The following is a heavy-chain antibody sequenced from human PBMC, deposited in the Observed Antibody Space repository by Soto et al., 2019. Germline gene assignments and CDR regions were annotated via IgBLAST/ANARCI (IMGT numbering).Heavy chain of an antibody. Sequence: QVQLQQSGPGLVKPSQTLSLTCAISWDSVSSNSAAWNWIRQSPSRGLEWLARTYYRSKWYNDYSISVKSRISINPDTSNNPFPLQLNSVTPDDTAVYYCAREWGLSSGSRFQYHFDYWGQGTLVTVSS. CDR2: TYYRSKWYN. D-gene: IGHD3-10*01. CDR3: AREWGLSSGSRFQYHFDY. CDR1: WDSVSSNSAA. V-gene: IGHV6-1*01. J-gene: IGHJ4*02.